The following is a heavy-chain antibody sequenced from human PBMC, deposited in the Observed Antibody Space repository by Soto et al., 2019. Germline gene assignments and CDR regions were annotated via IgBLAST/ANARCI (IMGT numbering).Heavy chain of an antibody. CDR1: GYTFTSYG. D-gene: IGHD5-18*01. J-gene: IGHJ4*02. Sequence: ASVKVSCKASGYTFTSYGISWVRQAPGQGLEWMGILNPGGGTTTYAQRFQGRLTMTSDTSTSTVYMELTSLRSDDTAVYYCARALPRSSGYSYGALDYWGQGALVTVSS. V-gene: IGHV1-46*01. CDR3: ARALPRSSGYSYGALDY. CDR2: LNPGGGTT.